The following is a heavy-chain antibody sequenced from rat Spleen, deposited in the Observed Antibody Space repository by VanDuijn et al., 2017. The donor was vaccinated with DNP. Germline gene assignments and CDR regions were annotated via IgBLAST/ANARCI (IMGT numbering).Heavy chain of an antibody. V-gene: IGHV3-1*01. CDR3: ARWSRYFDY. CDR2: INYSGAT. J-gene: IGHJ2*01. Sequence: EVQFQESGPGLVKSSQSLSLTCSVTGYSITSNYWAWIRKFPGNKMEWMGYINYSGATAYNPSLRSRISITRDTSKNQFFLQFNSVTTEDTATYYCARWSRYFDYWGQGVMVTVSS. CDR1: GYSITSNY.